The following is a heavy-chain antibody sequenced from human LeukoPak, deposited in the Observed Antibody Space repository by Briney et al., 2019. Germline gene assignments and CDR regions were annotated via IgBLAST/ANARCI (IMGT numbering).Heavy chain of an antibody. J-gene: IGHJ4*02. D-gene: IGHD5-24*01. Sequence: GGSLRLSCAASGFTFSTYWMTWVRQAPGKGLEWVANISEDGTEKYYADTVKGRFTISRDNAKNSLYLQLNSLRADDTAVYYCTRMAGGLWDYWGQGTLVTVSS. CDR3: TRMAGGLWDY. V-gene: IGHV3-7*05. CDR1: GFTFSTYW. CDR2: ISEDGTEK.